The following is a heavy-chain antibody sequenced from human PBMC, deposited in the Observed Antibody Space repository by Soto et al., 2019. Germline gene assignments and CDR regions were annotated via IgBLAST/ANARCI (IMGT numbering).Heavy chain of an antibody. D-gene: IGHD3-22*01. CDR1: GDSVSSNSAA. J-gene: IGHJ4*02. CDR3: ARDKGPDYYDSSGYNKWYFDY. Sequence: PSQTLSLTCAISGDSVSSNSAAWNWISQSPSRGLEWLGRTYYRSKWYNDYAVSVKSRITINPDTSKNQFSLQLNSVTPEDTAVYYCARDKGPDYYDSSGYNKWYFDYWGQGTLVTVSS. V-gene: IGHV6-1*01. CDR2: TYYRSKWYN.